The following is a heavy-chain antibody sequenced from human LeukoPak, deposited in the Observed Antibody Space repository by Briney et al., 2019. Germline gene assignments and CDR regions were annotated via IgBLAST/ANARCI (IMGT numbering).Heavy chain of an antibody. CDR2: ISYDGSNK. CDR1: GFILSSYG. CDR3: AKDQGGSWTFDI. Sequence: GGSLRLSCAASGFILSSYGMHWVRQARGKGMEWVAVISYDGSNKYYADSVKGRFTISRDNSKNTLYLQMNSLRAEDTAVYYCAKDQGGSWTFDIWGQGTMVTVSS. D-gene: IGHD1-26*01. J-gene: IGHJ3*02. V-gene: IGHV3-30*18.